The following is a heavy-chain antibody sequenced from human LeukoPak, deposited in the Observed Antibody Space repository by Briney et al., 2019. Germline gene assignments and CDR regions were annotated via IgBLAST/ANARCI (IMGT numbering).Heavy chain of an antibody. V-gene: IGHV3-53*01. CDR3: ASNIRALGY. CDR2: IYSGGST. CDR1: GFTFSSYA. Sequence: GGSLRRSCAASGFTFSSYAMSWVRQAPGKGLEWVSVIYSGGSTYYADSVKGRFTISRDNSKNTLYLQMNSLRAEDTAVYYCASNIRALGYWGQGTLVTVSS. D-gene: IGHD2-2*02. J-gene: IGHJ4*02.